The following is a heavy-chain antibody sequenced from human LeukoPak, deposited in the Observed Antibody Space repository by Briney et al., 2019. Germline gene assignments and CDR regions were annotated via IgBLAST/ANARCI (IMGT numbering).Heavy chain of an antibody. CDR3: ARDSGGRGDYGDYYYYMDV. CDR1: GYTFTGYH. D-gene: IGHD4-17*01. V-gene: IGHV1-2*02. CDR2: INPNSGGT. Sequence: GASVKVSCKASGYTFTGYHMHWVRQAPGQGLEWMGWINPNSGGTNYAQKFQGRVTMTRDTSISTAYMELSRLRSDDTAVYYCARDSGGRGDYGDYYYYMDVWGKGTTVTVSS. J-gene: IGHJ6*03.